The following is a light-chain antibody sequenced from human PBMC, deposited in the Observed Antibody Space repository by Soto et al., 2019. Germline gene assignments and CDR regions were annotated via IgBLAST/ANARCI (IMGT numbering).Light chain of an antibody. Sequence: EMVMTQSPATLSVSPGERATLSCRASQSVTSNYLAWYQQKPDQSPRLLIFGASIRDTGIPDRFSGSGSGTDFTLTISRLEPEDFALYYCQQHDILPITFGQGTRLEI. J-gene: IGKJ5*01. CDR3: QQHDILPIT. CDR2: GAS. CDR1: QSVTSNY. V-gene: IGKV3-20*01.